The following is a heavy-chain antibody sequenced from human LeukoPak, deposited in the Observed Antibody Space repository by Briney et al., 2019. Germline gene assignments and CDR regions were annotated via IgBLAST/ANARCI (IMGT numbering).Heavy chain of an antibody. CDR1: GFTFSSYT. Sequence: PGGSLRLSCAASGFTFSSYTMNWVRQPPGKGLEWVSSISATTTYIYYADSVKGRFTVSRDNAKNSLYLQMDSLRAEDTAVYYCARDWAEWLRSGDHFDYWGQGTLVTVSS. CDR2: ISATTTYI. V-gene: IGHV3-21*01. D-gene: IGHD5-12*01. J-gene: IGHJ4*02. CDR3: ARDWAEWLRSGDHFDY.